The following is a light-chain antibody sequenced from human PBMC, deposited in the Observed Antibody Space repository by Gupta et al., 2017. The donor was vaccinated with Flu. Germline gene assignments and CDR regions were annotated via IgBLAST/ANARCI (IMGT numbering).Light chain of an antibody. CDR2: DNN. V-gene: IGLV1-51*01. J-gene: IGLJ2*01. Sequence: QSVLTQPPSVSADPGQKVTISCSGSSSNIGNNYRSWYQQLQGTALILRKYDNNKRASGMPYCVSGSKSATTVTLGSTELQAGDESYYYCGKWDSSLVVFGGGTKLTVL. CDR1: SSNIGNNY. CDR3: GKWDSSLVV.